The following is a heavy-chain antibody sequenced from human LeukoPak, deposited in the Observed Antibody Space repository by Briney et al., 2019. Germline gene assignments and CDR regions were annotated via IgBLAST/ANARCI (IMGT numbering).Heavy chain of an antibody. V-gene: IGHV5-51*01. J-gene: IGHJ5*02. CDR1: GYTFTNYW. D-gene: IGHD6-19*01. CDR3: ARRGPSSGRDNWFDP. Sequence: GESLKISCRSSGYTFTNYWIGWVRQMPGKGLEWMGIIDPGDSDTRYSPSFQGQVTISADKSISTAYLQWSSLKASDTAMYYCARRGPSSGRDNWFDPWGQGTLVTVSS. CDR2: IDPGDSDT.